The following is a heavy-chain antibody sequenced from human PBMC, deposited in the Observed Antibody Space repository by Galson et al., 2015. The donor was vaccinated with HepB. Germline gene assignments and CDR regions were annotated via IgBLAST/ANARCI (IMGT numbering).Heavy chain of an antibody. CDR2: IYYSGST. CDR1: GGSISSGDYY. D-gene: IGHD5-18*01. J-gene: IGHJ4*02. CDR3: ARANTAMDLDY. V-gene: IGHV4-30-4*01. Sequence: TLSLTCTVSGGSISSGDYYWSWIRQPPGKGLEWIGYIYYSGSTYYNPSLKSRVTISVDTSKNQFSLKLSSVTAADTAVYYCARANTAMDLDYWGQGTLVTVSS.